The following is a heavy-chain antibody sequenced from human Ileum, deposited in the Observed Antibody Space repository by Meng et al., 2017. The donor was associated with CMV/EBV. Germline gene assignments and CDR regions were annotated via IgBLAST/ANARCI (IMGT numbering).Heavy chain of an antibody. D-gene: IGHD4-11*01. J-gene: IGHJ4*02. CDR3: ARGDYSNYEGFCY. Sequence: SVKVSCKASGGTFSSYAISWVRQAPGQGLEWMGGIIPIFGTANYAQKFQGRVTITTDESTSTANMELSSLRSEDTAVYYCARGDYSNYEGFCYWGQGTLVTVSS. V-gene: IGHV1-69*05. CDR2: IIPIFGTA. CDR1: GGTFSSYA.